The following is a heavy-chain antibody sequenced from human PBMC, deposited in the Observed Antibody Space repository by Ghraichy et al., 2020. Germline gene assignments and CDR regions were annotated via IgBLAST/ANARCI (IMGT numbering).Heavy chain of an antibody. CDR3: ASLFHCSGGSCYGRVRRHFDY. J-gene: IGHJ4*02. Sequence: ESPNISCAVYGGSFSGYYWSWIRQPPGKGLEWIGEINHSGSTNYNPSLKSRVTISVDTSKNQFSLKLSSVTAADTAVYYCASLFHCSGGSCYGRVRRHFDYWGQGTLVTVSS. V-gene: IGHV4-34*01. CDR1: GGSFSGYY. D-gene: IGHD2-15*01. CDR2: INHSGST.